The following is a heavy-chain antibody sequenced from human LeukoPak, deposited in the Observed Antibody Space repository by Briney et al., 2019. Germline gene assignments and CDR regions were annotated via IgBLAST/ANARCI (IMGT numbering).Heavy chain of an antibody. D-gene: IGHD2-21*02. CDR3: AREYGDDNWFDP. V-gene: IGHV4-30-2*05. CDR1: GGSISSGGYS. Sequence: SETLSLTCAVSGGSISSGGYSWSWIRRPPGKGLEWIGYIYYSGSTYYNPSLKSRVTISVDTSKNQFSLKLSSVTAADTAVYYCAREYGDDNWFDPWGQGTLVTVSS. J-gene: IGHJ5*02. CDR2: IYYSGST.